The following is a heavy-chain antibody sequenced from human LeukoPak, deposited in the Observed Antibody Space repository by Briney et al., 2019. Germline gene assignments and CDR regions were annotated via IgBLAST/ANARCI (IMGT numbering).Heavy chain of an antibody. Sequence: GGSLRLSCVASGFTFSNYAMTWVRQAPGKGLEWVSGMSGSGTYTYYSDSVRGRFTISRDNSKNTLYLQMDTLRAEDTAVYYCARANWNDGGEVAYWGQGTLGSV. CDR3: ARANWNDGGEVAY. D-gene: IGHD1-1*01. CDR1: GFTFSNYA. V-gene: IGHV3-23*01. CDR2: MSGSGTYT. J-gene: IGHJ4*02.